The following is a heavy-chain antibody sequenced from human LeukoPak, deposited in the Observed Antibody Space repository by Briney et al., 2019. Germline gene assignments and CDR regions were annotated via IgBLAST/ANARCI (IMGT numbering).Heavy chain of an antibody. CDR1: GGSFSGYY. J-gene: IGHJ6*02. V-gene: IGHV4-34*01. CDR2: INHSGSA. CDR3: ARLDVYYYYGMDV. Sequence: SETLSLTCAVYGGSFSGYYWSWIRQPPGKGLEWIGEINHSGSANYNPSLKSRVTISVDTSKNQFSLKLSSVTAADTAVYYCARLDVYYYYGMDVWGQGTTVTVSS.